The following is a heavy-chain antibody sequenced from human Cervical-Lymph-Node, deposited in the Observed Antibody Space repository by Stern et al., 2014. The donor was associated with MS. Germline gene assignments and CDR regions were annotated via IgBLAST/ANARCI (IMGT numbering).Heavy chain of an antibody. J-gene: IGHJ6*02. D-gene: IGHD2-21*02. CDR3: ATGSVVTAFGMDV. CDR1: GYTLTEIS. V-gene: IGHV1-24*01. CDR2: SDPEDGEI. Sequence: MQLVESWAEVQQPGASVRVSCKVSGYTLTEISIHWVRQAPGKGLEWMGGSDPEDGEIIYAQNFQGRVTMTEDTSTDTAYMELSSLKFEDTAVYYCATGSVVTAFGMDVWGQGTTVIVSS.